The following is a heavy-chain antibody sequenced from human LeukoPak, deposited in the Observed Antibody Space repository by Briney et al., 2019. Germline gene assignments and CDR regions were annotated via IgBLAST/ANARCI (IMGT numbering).Heavy chain of an antibody. CDR2: IIPIFGTA. J-gene: IGHJ5*02. CDR3: ARDIVVVVAATPPSVDNWFDP. Sequence: SVKVSCKASGGTFSSYAISWVRQAPGQGPEWMGRIIPIFGTANYAQKFQGRVTITTDESTSTAYMELSSLRSEDTAVYYCARDIVVVVAATPPSVDNWFDPWGQGTLVTVSS. V-gene: IGHV1-69*05. D-gene: IGHD2-15*01. CDR1: GGTFSSYA.